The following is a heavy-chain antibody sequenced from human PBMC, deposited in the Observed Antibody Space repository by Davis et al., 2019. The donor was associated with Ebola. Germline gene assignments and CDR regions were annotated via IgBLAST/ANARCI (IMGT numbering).Heavy chain of an antibody. V-gene: IGHV4-59*08. CDR3: AIAIELERRPYYYYGMDV. D-gene: IGHD1-1*01. J-gene: IGHJ6*02. CDR2: IYYSGST. Sequence: PSETLSLTCTVSGGSISSYYWSWIRQPPGKGLEWIGYIYYSGSTNYNPSLKSRVTISVDTSKNQFSLKLSSVTAADTAVYYCAIAIELERRPYYYYGMDVWGQGTTVTVSS. CDR1: GGSISSYY.